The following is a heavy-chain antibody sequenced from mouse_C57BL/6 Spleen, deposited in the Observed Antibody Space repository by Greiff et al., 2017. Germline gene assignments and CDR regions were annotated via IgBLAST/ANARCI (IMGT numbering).Heavy chain of an antibody. J-gene: IGHJ2*01. D-gene: IGHD1-1*01. V-gene: IGHV1-4*01. CDR3: ARATVVVSEGYFDY. Sequence: VQLQQSGAELARPGASVKMSCKASGYTFTSYTMNWVKQRPGKGLEWIGYINPSSGYTKSNQKFNDKATLTADKSSSTAYMQLSSLTSEDSAVYYCARATVVVSEGYFDYWGQGTTL. CDR1: GYTFTSYT. CDR2: INPSSGYT.